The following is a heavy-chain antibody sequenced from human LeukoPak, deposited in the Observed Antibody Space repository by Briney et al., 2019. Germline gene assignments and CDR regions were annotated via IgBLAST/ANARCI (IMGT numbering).Heavy chain of an antibody. CDR2: ISSSSSTI. J-gene: IGHJ4*02. CDR3: ARGAYYYED. CDR1: GFTFSSHS. D-gene: IGHD3-22*01. Sequence: PGRSLRLSCAASGFTFSSHSMNWVRQAPGKGLEWVSYISSSSSTIYYADSVKGRFTISRDNAKNSLYLQMNSLRAEDTAAYYCARGAYYYEDWGQGTLVTVSS. V-gene: IGHV3-48*01.